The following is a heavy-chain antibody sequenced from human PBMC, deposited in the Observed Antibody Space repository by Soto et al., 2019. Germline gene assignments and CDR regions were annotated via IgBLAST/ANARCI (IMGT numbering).Heavy chain of an antibody. Sequence: QVQLVQSGAEVKKPGSSVKVSCKDSGGTFSSYAISWVRQAPGQGLEWRGGIIPIFGTANYAQKFQGRVTITADESTSTAYMELSSLRSEDTAVYYCARAVHCTNGVCYKGQNWFDPWGQGTLVSVSS. V-gene: IGHV1-69*01. CDR1: GGTFSSYA. J-gene: IGHJ5*02. CDR3: ARAVHCTNGVCYKGQNWFDP. D-gene: IGHD2-8*01. CDR2: IIPIFGTA.